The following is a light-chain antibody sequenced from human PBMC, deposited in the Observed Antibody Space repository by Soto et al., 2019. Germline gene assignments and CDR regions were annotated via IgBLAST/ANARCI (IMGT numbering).Light chain of an antibody. CDR2: VTS. Sequence: EIVMTQSPATLSVSPWERAALSCRASQSVSSYLACYQQKPGQAPRLLIYVTSSRATGIPDRFSGSGSGTDFTLTISRLEPEDFAVYYCQQSDTFGQGTRLEI. J-gene: IGKJ5*01. CDR3: QQSDT. V-gene: IGKV3-20*01. CDR1: QSVSSY.